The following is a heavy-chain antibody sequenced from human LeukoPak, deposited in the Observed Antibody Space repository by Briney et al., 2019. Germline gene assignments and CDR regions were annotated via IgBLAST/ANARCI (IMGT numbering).Heavy chain of an antibody. V-gene: IGHV4-4*07. CDR2: IYSSGST. Sequence: SETLSLTCAVYGGSFGGYYWSWIRQPAGKGLEWIGRIYSSGSTNYSPSLKSRVTMSVDTSKNQFSLKLYSVTAADTAMYYCARDNLGSSSDYWGQGTLVTVSS. CDR1: GGSFGGYY. J-gene: IGHJ4*02. CDR3: ARDNLGSSSDY. D-gene: IGHD6-6*01.